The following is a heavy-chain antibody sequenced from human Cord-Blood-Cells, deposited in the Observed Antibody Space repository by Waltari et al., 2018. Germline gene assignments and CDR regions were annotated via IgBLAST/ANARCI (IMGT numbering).Heavy chain of an antibody. CDR3: ARRVSPHTRGGLNWFDP. D-gene: IGHD3-16*01. CDR1: GYSFTSYW. J-gene: IGHJ5*02. CDR2: IYPGDSDT. Sequence: EVQLVQSGAEVEKPGESLKISCKGSGYSFTSYWIGWVRQMPGKGLEWMGIIYPGDSDTGYSPSFQGQVTISADKSISTAYLQWSSLKASDTAMYYCARRVSPHTRGGLNWFDPWGQGTLVTVSS. V-gene: IGHV5-51*01.